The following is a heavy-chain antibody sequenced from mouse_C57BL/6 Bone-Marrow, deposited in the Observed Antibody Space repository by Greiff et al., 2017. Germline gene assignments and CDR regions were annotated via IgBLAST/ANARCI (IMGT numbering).Heavy chain of an antibody. Sequence: QVQLQQPGAELVKPGASVKLSCKASGYTFTSYWMQWVKQRPGQGLEWIGEIDPSDSYTNYNQKFKGKATLTVDTSSSTAYMQLSSLTSEDSAVYYCARGEGDYDDYYAMDYWGQGTSVTVSS. J-gene: IGHJ4*01. D-gene: IGHD2-4*01. V-gene: IGHV1-50*01. CDR2: IDPSDSYT. CDR3: ARGEGDYDDYYAMDY. CDR1: GYTFTSYW.